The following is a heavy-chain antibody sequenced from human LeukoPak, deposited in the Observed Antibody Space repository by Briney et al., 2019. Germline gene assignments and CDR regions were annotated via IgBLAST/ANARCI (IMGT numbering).Heavy chain of an antibody. CDR1: GGSISSYY. CDR2: IYTSGST. V-gene: IGHV4-4*07. Sequence: SETLSLTCTVSGGSISSYYWSWIRQPAGKGLEWIGRIYTSGSTNYNPSLKSRVTMSVDTSKNQFSLKLSSVTAADTAVYYCAREGIAVAGYYYYYMDVWGKGTTVTISS. CDR3: AREGIAVAGYYYYYMDV. J-gene: IGHJ6*03. D-gene: IGHD6-19*01.